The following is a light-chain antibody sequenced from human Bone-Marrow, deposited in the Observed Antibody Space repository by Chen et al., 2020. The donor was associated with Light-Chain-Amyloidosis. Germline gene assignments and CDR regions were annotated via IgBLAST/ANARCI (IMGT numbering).Light chain of an antibody. CDR3: HQYENLPCT. J-gene: IGKJ3*01. V-gene: IGKV1-33*01. Sequence: DIQMTQSPSSLSASVGDRVIISCQASQDIITSLNWFQLKPGKAPKLLIYDASNLQTGVPSRFPGSGSGTHFTLAISSRPPDDIATYYWHQYENLPCTFGPGTKVEMK. CDR1: QDIITS. CDR2: DAS.